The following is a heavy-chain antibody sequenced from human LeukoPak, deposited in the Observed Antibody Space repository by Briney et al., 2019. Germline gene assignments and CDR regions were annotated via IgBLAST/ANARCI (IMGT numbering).Heavy chain of an antibody. CDR2: IWYDGSNK. D-gene: IGHD3-3*01. CDR1: GFTFSSYG. Sequence: PGGSLRLSCAASGFTFSSYGMHWVRQAPGKGLEWVAVIWYDGSNKYYADSVKGRFTISRDNSKNTLYLQMNSLRAEDTAVYYCARDFGHTVPFDCWGRGTLVTVSS. J-gene: IGHJ4*02. V-gene: IGHV3-33*01. CDR3: ARDFGHTVPFDC.